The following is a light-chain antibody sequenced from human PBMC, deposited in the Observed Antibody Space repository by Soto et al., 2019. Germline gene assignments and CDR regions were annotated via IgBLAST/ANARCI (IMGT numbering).Light chain of an antibody. CDR1: SSDVGGYNY. Sequence: QSALTQPASVSGSPGQSITISCTGTSSDVGGYNYVSWYQQHPGKAPKLMIYDVSNRPSGVSNRVSGSKSGNTDSLTISGLQAEDEADYYCSSYTSSSTLEVVFGGGTKLTVL. V-gene: IGLV2-14*01. J-gene: IGLJ2*01. CDR2: DVS. CDR3: SSYTSSSTLEVV.